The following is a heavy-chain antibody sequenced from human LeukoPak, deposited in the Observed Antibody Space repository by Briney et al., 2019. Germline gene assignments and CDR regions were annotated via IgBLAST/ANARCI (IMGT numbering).Heavy chain of an antibody. CDR2: ISYDGSNK. CDR3: AKDRYSSGYYSDY. Sequence: TGGSLRLSCAASGFTFSSYGMHWVRQAPGKGLEWVAVISYDGSNKYYADSVKGRFTISRDNSKNTLYLQMNSLRAEDTAVYYCAKDRYSSGYYSDYWGQGTLVTVSS. V-gene: IGHV3-30*18. D-gene: IGHD3-22*01. CDR1: GFTFSSYG. J-gene: IGHJ4*02.